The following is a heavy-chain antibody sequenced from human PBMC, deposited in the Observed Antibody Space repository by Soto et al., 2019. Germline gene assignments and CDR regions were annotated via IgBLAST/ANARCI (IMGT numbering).Heavy chain of an antibody. V-gene: IGHV1-69*08. D-gene: IGHD3-22*01. CDR3: ARERSRYDRSGYYRPDY. J-gene: IGHJ4*02. CDR2: IIPILGTP. Sequence: GASVKVSCKVSGDTFSTYSISWVRQAPGQGLEWLGGIIPILGTPSYAQRFQDRVTITADKSTSTAYMELSRLRSEDTAVYYCARERSRYDRSGYYRPDYWGQGTLVTVSS. CDR1: GDTFSTYS.